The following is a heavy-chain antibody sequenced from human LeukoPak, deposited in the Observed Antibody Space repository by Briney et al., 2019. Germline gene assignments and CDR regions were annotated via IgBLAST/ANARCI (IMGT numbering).Heavy chain of an antibody. V-gene: IGHV3-23*01. CDR3: AKGTLEVATSAIDC. CDR2: ISGNGGRT. J-gene: IGHJ4*02. Sequence: GGSLRLSCAASGFTISTYAMSWVRQAPGKGLEWVSAISGNGGRTYYADSVKGRFAISSDNFKNTLYLQMNSLRVEDTAVYYCAKGTLEVATSAIDCWGQGTLVTVSS. CDR1: GFTISTYA. D-gene: IGHD5-24*01.